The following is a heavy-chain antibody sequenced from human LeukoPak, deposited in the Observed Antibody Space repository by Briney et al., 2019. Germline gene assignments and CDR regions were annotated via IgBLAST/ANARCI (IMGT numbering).Heavy chain of an antibody. CDR1: GFIFSHYG. CDR2: IWSDGTNQ. Sequence: GGSLRLPCAASGFIFSHYGMHWVRQAPGKGLEWVAVIWSDGTNQYYGDSVKGRFTISRDDSQKMVFLEMNSLTTEDTAMYYCARDAQRGFDYSNSLRYWGQGTLVTVSS. D-gene: IGHD4-11*01. V-gene: IGHV3-33*01. J-gene: IGHJ4*02. CDR3: ARDAQRGFDYSNSLRY.